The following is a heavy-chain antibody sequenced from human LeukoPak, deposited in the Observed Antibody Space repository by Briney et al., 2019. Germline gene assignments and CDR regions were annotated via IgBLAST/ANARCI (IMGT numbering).Heavy chain of an antibody. J-gene: IGHJ6*02. V-gene: IGHV4-59*06. D-gene: IGHD3-10*01. Sequence: SETLSLTCTVSGGSISSYYWSWIRQHPGKGLEWIGYIYYSGSTYYNPSLKSRVTISVDTSKNQFSLKLSSVTAADTAVYYCARAQDCYGSGSYYYYYYYGMDVWGQGTTVNVSS. CDR2: IYYSGST. CDR3: ARAQDCYGSGSYYYYYYYGMDV. CDR1: GGSISSYY.